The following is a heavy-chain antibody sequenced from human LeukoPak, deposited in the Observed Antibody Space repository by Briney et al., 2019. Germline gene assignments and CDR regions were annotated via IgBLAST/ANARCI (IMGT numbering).Heavy chain of an antibody. V-gene: IGHV3-30*02. J-gene: IGHJ3*02. CDR1: GFTFSTYG. Sequence: PGGSLRLSCAASGFTFSTYGMHGVRQAPGKGLEWVAFIRYDGGNEYYADSVKGRFTSSRDNSKNTLYLQMNSLRAEDTAVYHCAKDRQMVYYYDSSGYPNEAFDIWGQGTMVTVSS. CDR2: IRYDGGNE. CDR3: AKDRQMVYYYDSSGYPNEAFDI. D-gene: IGHD3-22*01.